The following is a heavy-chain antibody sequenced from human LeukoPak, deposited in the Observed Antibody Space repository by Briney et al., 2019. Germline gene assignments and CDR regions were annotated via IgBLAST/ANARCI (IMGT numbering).Heavy chain of an antibody. CDR3: ARGRRIQLWLKWYYFDY. D-gene: IGHD5-18*01. CDR2: IYYSGST. J-gene: IGHJ4*02. CDR1: GGSISSSSYY. Sequence: SETLSLTCTVSGGSISSSSYYWGWIRQPPGKGLEWIGSIYYSGSTNYNPSLKSRVTISVDTSKNQFSLKLSSVTAAGTAVYYCARGRRIQLWLKWYYFDYWGQGTLVTVSS. V-gene: IGHV4-39*07.